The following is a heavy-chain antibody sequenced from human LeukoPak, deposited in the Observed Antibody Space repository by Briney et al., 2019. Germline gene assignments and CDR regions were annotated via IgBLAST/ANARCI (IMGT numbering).Heavy chain of an antibody. CDR1: GYTFTSYG. J-gene: IGHJ5*02. Sequence: ASVKVSCKASGYTFTSYGISWVRQAPGQGLEWMGWISAYNGNTNYAQKLQGRVTMTTDTSTSTAYMELRSLRSDDTAVYYCARDSLGVVITEGHRFWFDPWGQGTLVTVSS. V-gene: IGHV1-18*01. D-gene: IGHD3-22*01. CDR3: ARDSLGVVITEGHRFWFDP. CDR2: ISAYNGNT.